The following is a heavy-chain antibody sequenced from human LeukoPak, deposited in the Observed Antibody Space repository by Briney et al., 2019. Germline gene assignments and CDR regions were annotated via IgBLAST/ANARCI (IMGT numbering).Heavy chain of an antibody. Sequence: GGSLRLSRAASTFTFSSFAMHWVRQAPGKGLEWVAVISYDGSKEYYADSVKGRFTISRDNSKNTLYLQMNSLRPEDTAVFYCAREGLRDGHKLFDYWGQGTLVTVSS. D-gene: IGHD5-24*01. CDR1: TFTFSSFA. CDR3: AREGLRDGHKLFDY. V-gene: IGHV3-30*03. CDR2: ISYDGSKE. J-gene: IGHJ4*02.